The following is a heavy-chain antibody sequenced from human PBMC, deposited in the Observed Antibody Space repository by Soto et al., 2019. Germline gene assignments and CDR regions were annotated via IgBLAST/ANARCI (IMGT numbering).Heavy chain of an antibody. CDR2: INPNSGCT. CDR3: ARLPEVWFGEPRGH. J-gene: IGHJ4*02. D-gene: IGHD3-10*01. CDR1: GYTFTGYY. V-gene: IGHV1-2*02. Sequence: ASVKVSFKASGYTFTGYYMHWVRQAPGQGLEWMGWINPNSGCTNYAQKFQGRVTMTRDTSISTAYMELSRLRSDDTAVYYCARLPEVWFGEPRGHWGQGTLVTVSS.